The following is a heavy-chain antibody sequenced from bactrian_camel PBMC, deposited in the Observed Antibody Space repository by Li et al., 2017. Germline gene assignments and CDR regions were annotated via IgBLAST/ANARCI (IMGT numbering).Heavy chain of an antibody. CDR1: GVSVSTYC. CDR3: AASHSFILTPRFYRLESSDYPY. V-gene: IGHV3S9*01. CDR2: ADNDGTS. J-gene: IGHJ4*01. D-gene: IGHD4*01. Sequence: HVQLVESGGGSVQAGGSLSLSCVASGVSVSTYCMAWFRQVPGQGREGVAHADNDGTSDYADSVKGRFTISKDNAENSLFLQMSNLKPEDTAMYYCAASHSFILTPRFYRLESSDYPYRGRGTQVTVS.